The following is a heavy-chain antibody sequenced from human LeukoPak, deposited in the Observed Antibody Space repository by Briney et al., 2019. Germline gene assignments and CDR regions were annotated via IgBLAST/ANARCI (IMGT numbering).Heavy chain of an antibody. V-gene: IGHV1-69*04. Sequence: GSSVKVSCKASGGTFSSYAISWVRQAPGQGLEWMGRIIPILGIANYAQKFQGRVTITADKSTSTAYMELSSLRSEDTAVYYCARVLLYYDIVTGYLPNYYYGMDVWGQGTTVTVSS. J-gene: IGHJ6*02. CDR1: GGTFSSYA. D-gene: IGHD3-9*01. CDR2: IIPILGIA. CDR3: ARVLLYYDIVTGYLPNYYYGMDV.